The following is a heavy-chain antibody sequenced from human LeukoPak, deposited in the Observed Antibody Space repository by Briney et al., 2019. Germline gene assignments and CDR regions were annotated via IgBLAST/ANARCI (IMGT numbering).Heavy chain of an antibody. D-gene: IGHD5-24*01. CDR2: IGSRADTT. V-gene: IGHV3-23*01. Sequence: GGSLRLSCAASGFTFNAYAMTWVRQAPGKGLEWVSAIGSRADTTDYADPVKGRFTISRDNSKNMLYLQMNGLRAEDTAVYYCVKRDRATFDYWGQGTLVTVSS. CDR1: GFTFNAYA. J-gene: IGHJ4*02. CDR3: VKRDRATFDY.